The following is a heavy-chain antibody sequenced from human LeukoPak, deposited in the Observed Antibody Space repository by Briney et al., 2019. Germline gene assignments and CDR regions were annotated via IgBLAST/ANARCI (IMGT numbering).Heavy chain of an antibody. CDR3: ARHFDQPSGN. CDR1: GFTFSIYW. Sequence: GGSLRLSCAASGFTFSIYWMHWVRQAPGKGLVWVSRINSDGTSTGYADSVRGRFTISRDNAENTLYLQMNSLGAEDTAVYYCARHFDQPSGNWGQGTLVTVSS. V-gene: IGHV3-74*01. D-gene: IGHD3-9*01. CDR2: INSDGTST. J-gene: IGHJ4*02.